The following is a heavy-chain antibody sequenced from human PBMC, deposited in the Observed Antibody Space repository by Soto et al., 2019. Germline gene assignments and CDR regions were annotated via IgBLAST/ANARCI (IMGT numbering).Heavy chain of an antibody. V-gene: IGHV4-34*12. CDR2: IIHTGST. D-gene: IGHD2-2*01. CDR1: RGSFSGYY. CDR3: ARVGQPPSDY. Sequence: SETLSLTCAVSRGSFSGYYWSWVRQFPGKGLEWIGEIIHTGSTNYNPSLKSRVTMSIDTSKKEISLKLSSVTAADTTVYYCARVGQPPSDYWGQGTLVTVSS. J-gene: IGHJ4*02.